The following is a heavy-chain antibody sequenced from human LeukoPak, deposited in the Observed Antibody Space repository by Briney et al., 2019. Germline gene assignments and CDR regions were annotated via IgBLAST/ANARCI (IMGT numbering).Heavy chain of an antibody. CDR3: ARGDFSSGFSFDY. CDR1: GFSFSRYS. V-gene: IGHV3-21*01. CDR2: ISSSSSYR. J-gene: IGHJ4*02. Sequence: GGSLRLSCAASGFSFSRYSMNWVRQAPGKGLEWVSSISSSSSYRYYADSVKGRFTISRDNAKNSLYVQVNSLRVEDTAVYYCARGDFSSGFSFDYWGQGTLVTVSS. D-gene: IGHD3-10*01.